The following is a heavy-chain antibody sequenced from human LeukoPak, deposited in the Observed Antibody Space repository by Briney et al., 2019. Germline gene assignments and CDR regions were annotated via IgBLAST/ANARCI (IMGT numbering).Heavy chain of an antibody. Sequence: GGSLRLPCAASGFTFSSYAMHWVRQAPGKGLEWVAVISYDGSNKYYADSVKGRFTISRDNSKNTLYLQMNSLRAEDTAVYYCARESYDSSGYYDGFDYWGQGTLVTVSS. D-gene: IGHD3-22*01. CDR3: ARESYDSSGYYDGFDY. CDR2: ISYDGSNK. V-gene: IGHV3-30-3*01. CDR1: GFTFSSYA. J-gene: IGHJ4*02.